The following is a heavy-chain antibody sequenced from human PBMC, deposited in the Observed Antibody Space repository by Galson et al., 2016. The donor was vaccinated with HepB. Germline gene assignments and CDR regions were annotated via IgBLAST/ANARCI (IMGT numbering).Heavy chain of an antibody. CDR2: YYWHDDK. D-gene: IGHD3-9*01. CDR1: GFSLTTHGVT. J-gene: IGHJ4*02. CDR3: VHSVFSVLPGPFDH. V-gene: IGHV2-5*01. Sequence: PALVKPTQTLTLTCTFSGFSLTTHGVTVAWVRQPPGKALEWLALYYWHDDKRYNPSLKDRLTIARDTSKKQVVLKMTNVDPPDTATYYCVHSVFSVLPGPFDHWGQGTLVTVAS.